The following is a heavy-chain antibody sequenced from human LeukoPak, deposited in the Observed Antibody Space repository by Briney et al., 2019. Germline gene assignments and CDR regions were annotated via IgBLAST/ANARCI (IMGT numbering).Heavy chain of an antibody. CDR3: ARERGSLLFDY. CDR1: GFTFSSYA. D-gene: IGHD1-26*01. V-gene: IGHV3-30-3*01. Sequence: GRSLRLSCAASGFTFSSYAMHWVRQAPGKGLEWVAVISYDGSNKYYADSVKGRFTISRDNSKNTLYLQMNSLRAEDTAVYYCARERGSLLFDYWGQETLVTVSS. J-gene: IGHJ4*02. CDR2: ISYDGSNK.